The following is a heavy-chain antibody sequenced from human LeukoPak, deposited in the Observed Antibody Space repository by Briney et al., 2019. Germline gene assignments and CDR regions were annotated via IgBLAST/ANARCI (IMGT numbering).Heavy chain of an antibody. CDR1: GFTFSSYW. CDR2: IKQDGSEK. CDR3: AKEQRGGLYYYDSSGYYSADY. D-gene: IGHD3-22*01. Sequence: GGSLRLSCAASGFTFSSYWMSWVRQAPGKGLEWVANIKQDGSEKYYVDSVKGRFTISRDNAKNSLYLQMNSLRAEDTAVYYCAKEQRGGLYYYDSSGYYSADYWGQGTLVTVSS. V-gene: IGHV3-7*01. J-gene: IGHJ4*02.